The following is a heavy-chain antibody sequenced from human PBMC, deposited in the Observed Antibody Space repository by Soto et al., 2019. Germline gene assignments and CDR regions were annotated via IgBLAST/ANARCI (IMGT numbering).Heavy chain of an antibody. J-gene: IGHJ4*02. D-gene: IGHD3-9*01. V-gene: IGHV4-38-2*02. CDR3: AREGPLRYDILTGYYPFDY. CDR2: IYHSGST. Sequence: SETLSLTCAVSGYSISSGYYWGWIRQPPGKGLEWIGSIYHSGSTYYNPPLKSRVTISVDTSKNQFSLKLSSVTAADTAVYYCAREGPLRYDILTGYYPFDYWGQGTLVTVSS. CDR1: GYSISSGYY.